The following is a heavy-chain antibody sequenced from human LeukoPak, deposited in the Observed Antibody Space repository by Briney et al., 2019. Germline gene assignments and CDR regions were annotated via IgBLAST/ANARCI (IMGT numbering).Heavy chain of an antibody. Sequence: GGSLRLSCAASGFTVSSNYMSWVRQAPGKGLEWVSVIYSGGSTYYADSVKGRFTISRDNSKNTLYLQMNSLRAEDTAVYYCARDRKYYYDSSGAFDYWGQGTLVTVSS. CDR1: GFTVSSNY. CDR2: IYSGGST. V-gene: IGHV3-66*01. D-gene: IGHD3-22*01. CDR3: ARDRKYYYDSSGAFDY. J-gene: IGHJ4*02.